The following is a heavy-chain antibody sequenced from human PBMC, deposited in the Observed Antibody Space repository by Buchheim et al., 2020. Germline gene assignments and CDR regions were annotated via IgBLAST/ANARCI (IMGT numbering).Heavy chain of an antibody. CDR1: GFTFSRAA. D-gene: IGHD1-1*01. V-gene: IGHV3-23*04. CDR3: AKEIRPNDY. CDR2: IDIGGDKT. J-gene: IGHJ4*02. Sequence: EMQLVESGGDLVQPGGSLRLSCAVSGFTFSRAAMTWVRQAPGKGLQWVSSIDIGGDKTYYADSVEGRFSISRDNSKSTLYLQMNSLRAEDTAVYYCAKEIRPNDYWGQGTL.